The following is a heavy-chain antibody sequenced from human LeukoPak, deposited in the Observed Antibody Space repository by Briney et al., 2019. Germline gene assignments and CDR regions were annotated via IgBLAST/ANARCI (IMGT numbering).Heavy chain of an antibody. CDR3: MREVERGGSYWGGDS. Sequence: PGRSLRLSCSGSGFTFGDYAINWVRQAPGKGLEWVGLIASKAYGETTEYAASVRGRFTISRDDSKNIAYLQMNSLKTEETAVYFCMREVERGGSYWGGDSWGRGTLVTVSS. CDR2: IASKAYGETT. CDR1: GFTFGDYA. D-gene: IGHD1-26*01. J-gene: IGHJ4*02. V-gene: IGHV3-49*04.